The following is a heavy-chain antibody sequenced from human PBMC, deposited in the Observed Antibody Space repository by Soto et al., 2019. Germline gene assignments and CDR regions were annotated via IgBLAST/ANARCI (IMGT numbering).Heavy chain of an antibody. CDR1: GFTFSGSA. CDR3: SRQASVFWSGKPKYSMDV. Sequence: EVQLVESGGGLVQPGGSLKLSCAASGFTFSGSAMHWVRQASGKGLEWVGRIRSKPNNYATAYGASVKGRFTISRDDSKNTAYRKINSLNTENTAVYYCSRQASVFWSGKPKYSMDVWGKGTTVTVPS. V-gene: IGHV3-73*01. J-gene: IGHJ6*03. D-gene: IGHD3-3*01. CDR2: IRSKPNNYAT.